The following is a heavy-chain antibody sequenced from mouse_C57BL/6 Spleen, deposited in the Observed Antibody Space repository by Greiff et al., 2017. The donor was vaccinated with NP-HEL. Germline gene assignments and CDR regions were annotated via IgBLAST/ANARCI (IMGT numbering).Heavy chain of an antibody. CDR1: GYSITSGYY. D-gene: IGHD2-1*01. CDR2: ISYDGSN. V-gene: IGHV3-6*01. CDR3: AREGGNYEGY. J-gene: IGHJ2*01. Sequence: DVKLVESGPGLVKPSQSLSLTCSVTGYSITSGYYWNWIRQFPGNKLEWMGYISYDGSNNYNPSLKNRISITRDTSKNQFFLKLNSVTTEDTATYYCAREGGNYEGYWGQGTTLTVSS.